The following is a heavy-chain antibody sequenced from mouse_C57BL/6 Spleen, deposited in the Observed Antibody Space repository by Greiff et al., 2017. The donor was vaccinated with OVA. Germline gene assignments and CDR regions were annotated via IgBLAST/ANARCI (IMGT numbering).Heavy chain of an antibody. CDR3: ARGNYGSSYAMDY. V-gene: IGHV1-7*01. CDR1: GYTFTSYW. D-gene: IGHD1-1*01. Sequence: VQLQQSGAELAKPGASVKLSCKASGYTFTSYWMHWVKQRPGQGLEWIGYINPSSGYTKYNQKFKDKATLTADKSSSTAYMQLSSLTYEDSAVYYCARGNYGSSYAMDYWGQGTSVIVSS. CDR2: INPSSGYT. J-gene: IGHJ4*01.